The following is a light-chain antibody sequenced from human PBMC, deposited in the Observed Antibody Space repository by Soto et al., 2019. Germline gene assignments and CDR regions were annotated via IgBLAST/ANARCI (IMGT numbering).Light chain of an antibody. CDR2: DAS. CDR3: QHRNNRPFS. Sequence: EIVLTQSPATLSLSPGERATLSCRASQSVSSHLAWYQQKPGQSPRLLIYDASKRATGIPARFSGSGSGTDFTLTISSLEPEDFAVYYCQHRNNRPFSFGPGTKVDIK. J-gene: IGKJ3*01. CDR1: QSVSSH. V-gene: IGKV3-11*01.